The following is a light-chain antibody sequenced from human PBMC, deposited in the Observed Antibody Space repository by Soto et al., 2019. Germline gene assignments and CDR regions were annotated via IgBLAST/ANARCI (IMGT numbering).Light chain of an antibody. J-gene: IGKJ1*01. CDR2: GAS. CDR1: QSISSND. V-gene: IGKV3-20*01. CDR3: QQYGSWT. Sequence: EIVLTQSPGTLSLSPGERATFSCRASQSISSNDLAWYQQKPGQAPSLLIYGASSRATGIPDRFSGSGSGTDFTLTISRLEPEDSAIYYWQQYGSWTFGQGTKVEIK.